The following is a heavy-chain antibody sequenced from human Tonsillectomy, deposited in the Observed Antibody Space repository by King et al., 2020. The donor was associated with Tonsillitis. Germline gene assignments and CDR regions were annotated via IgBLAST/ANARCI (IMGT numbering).Heavy chain of an antibody. D-gene: IGHD3-9*01. CDR3: AKDLNYFDILTGYFDN. CDR1: GFTFDDYV. J-gene: IGHJ4*02. Sequence: VQLVESGGGLVQPGRSLRLSCAASGFTFDDYVMHWVRQAPGKGLEWVSGISWNSGNMGYADSVKGRFTISRDNAKNSLYLQMNSLRPEDTALYYCAKDLNYFDILTGYFDNWGQGTLVTVSA. CDR2: ISWNSGNM. V-gene: IGHV3-9*01.